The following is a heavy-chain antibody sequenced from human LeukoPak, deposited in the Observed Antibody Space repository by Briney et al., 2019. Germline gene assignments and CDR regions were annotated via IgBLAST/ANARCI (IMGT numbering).Heavy chain of an antibody. CDR2: ISYDGSNE. CDR3: ARKYQLFDY. CDR1: GFTFSNYA. J-gene: IGHJ4*02. Sequence: TGGSLRLSCAASGFTFSNYAMNWVRQAPGKGLEWVAVISYDGSNEYYADSVKGRFTISRDNAKNSLYLQMNSLRAEDTAVYYCARKYQLFDYWGQGTLVTVSS. V-gene: IGHV3-30-3*01. D-gene: IGHD2-2*01.